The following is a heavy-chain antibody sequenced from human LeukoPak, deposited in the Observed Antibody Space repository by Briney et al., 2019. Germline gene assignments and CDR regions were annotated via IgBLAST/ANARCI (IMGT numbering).Heavy chain of an antibody. CDR3: ARLLYYCSGGSCSHRHFDY. Sequence: SVKVSCKASGGTFSSYAISWVRQAPGQGLEWMGGIIPIFGTANYAQKFQGRVKITTDESTSTAYMELSSLRSEDTAVYYCARLLYYCSGGSCSHRHFDYWGQGTLVTVSS. CDR2: IIPIFGTA. V-gene: IGHV1-69*05. D-gene: IGHD2-15*01. CDR1: GGTFSSYA. J-gene: IGHJ4*02.